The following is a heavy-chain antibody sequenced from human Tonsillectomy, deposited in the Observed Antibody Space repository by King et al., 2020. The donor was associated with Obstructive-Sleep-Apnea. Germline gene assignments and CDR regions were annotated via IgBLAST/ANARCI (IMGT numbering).Heavy chain of an antibody. D-gene: IGHD2-21*01. V-gene: IGHV3-23*04. CDR2: ISNGGKT. Sequence: VQLVESGGTLVQPGGSLRLSCAVSGFTFSNYAMSWVRQAPGKGLEWVSGISNGGKTFYTDSVKGRFTISRDNSKNILFLQMNSLIAEDTAVSFCAKEIPMIGRHLFDYWGQGTLVTVSS. CDR1: GFTFSNYA. CDR3: AKEIPMIGRHLFDY. J-gene: IGHJ4*02.